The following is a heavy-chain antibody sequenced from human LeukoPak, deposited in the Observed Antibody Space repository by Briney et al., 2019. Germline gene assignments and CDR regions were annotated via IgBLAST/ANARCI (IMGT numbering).Heavy chain of an antibody. CDR1: GYTFTAYY. CDR3: ARGVGATDY. V-gene: IGHV1-2*02. D-gene: IGHD1-26*01. J-gene: IGHJ4*02. CDR2: IDPNSGGT. Sequence: VASVKVSCKASGYTFTAYYIHWVRQAPGQGLEWMGWIDPNSGGTNYAQKFQGKVTMTRDTSISTAYMDLSRLRSDDTAVYYCARGVGATDYWGQGTLVTVSS.